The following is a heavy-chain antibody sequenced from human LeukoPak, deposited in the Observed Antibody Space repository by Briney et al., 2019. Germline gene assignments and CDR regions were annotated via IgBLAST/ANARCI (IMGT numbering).Heavy chain of an antibody. J-gene: IGHJ4*02. V-gene: IGHV4-59*12. CDR2: IYYSGST. CDR1: GGSISSYY. Sequence: SETLSLTCTVSGGSISSYYWSWIRQPPGKGLEWIGYIYYSGSTYYNPSLKSRVTISVDTSKNQFSLKLSSVTAADTAVYYCARDLTYYDFWSGYQGFDYWGQGTLVTVSS. CDR3: ARDLTYYDFWSGYQGFDY. D-gene: IGHD3-3*01.